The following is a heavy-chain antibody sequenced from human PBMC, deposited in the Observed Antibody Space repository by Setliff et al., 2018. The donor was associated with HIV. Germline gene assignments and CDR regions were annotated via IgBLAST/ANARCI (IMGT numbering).Heavy chain of an antibody. CDR3: SIDAIGGWLRPMPDY. V-gene: IGHV1-69*10. CDR2: IIPILGTA. CDR1: GGIFASFA. Sequence: ASVKVSCKASGGIFASFAISWVRQAPGQGLEWMGGIIPILGTANHAQKFQGRVTMTEDTSTYTAYMELSGLRSEDTAVYYCSIDAIGGWLRPMPDYWGPGTLVTVSS. J-gene: IGHJ4*02. D-gene: IGHD5-12*01.